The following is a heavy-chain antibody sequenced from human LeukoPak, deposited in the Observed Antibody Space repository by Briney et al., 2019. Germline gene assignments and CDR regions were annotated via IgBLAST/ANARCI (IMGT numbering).Heavy chain of an antibody. CDR2: IHYSGST. D-gene: IGHD6-13*01. J-gene: IGHJ5*01. V-gene: IGHV4-59*11. CDR3: AKAGYISSFYEYWFDS. CDR1: GGSITFHY. Sequence: SETLSLTCTVSGGSITFHYWSWIRQPPGKGLEWIGYIHYSGSTHYNPSLKSRVTISVDTSKNQFSLNLTSVTAADTAVYYCAKAGYISSFYEYWFDSWGQGTLVTVSS.